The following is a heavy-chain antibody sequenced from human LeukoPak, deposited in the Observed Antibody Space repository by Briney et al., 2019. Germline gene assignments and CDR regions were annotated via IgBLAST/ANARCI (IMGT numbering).Heavy chain of an antibody. J-gene: IGHJ4*02. D-gene: IGHD3-10*01. Sequence: GGSLRLSCAASGFTFSSYGMHWVRQAPGKGLEWVAVISYDGSNKYYADSVKGRFTISRDDSKNTLYLQMNSLRAEDTAVYYCAKEGGAWFGEYHDFDYWGQGTLVTVSS. CDR3: AKEGGAWFGEYHDFDY. CDR2: ISYDGSNK. CDR1: GFTFSSYG. V-gene: IGHV3-30*18.